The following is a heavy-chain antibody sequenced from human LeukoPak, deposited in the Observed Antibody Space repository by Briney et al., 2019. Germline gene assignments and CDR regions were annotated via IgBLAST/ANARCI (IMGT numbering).Heavy chain of an antibody. CDR1: GGSISSYY. CDR2: IFYSGST. V-gene: IGHV4-59*08. J-gene: IGHJ4*02. Sequence: KPSETLSLTCTVSGGSISSYYWSWIRQPPGKGLEWIGYIFYSGSTNYNPSLKSRLTISVDTSKNQFSLKLSSVTAADTAVYYCARTYDFWSGSQSYFDYWGQGTLVTVSS. CDR3: ARTYDFWSGSQSYFDY. D-gene: IGHD3-3*01.